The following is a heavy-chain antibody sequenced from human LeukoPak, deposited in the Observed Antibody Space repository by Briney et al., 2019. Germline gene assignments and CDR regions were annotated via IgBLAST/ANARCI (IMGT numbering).Heavy chain of an antibody. CDR2: IGGSSSFV. D-gene: IGHD3-16*01. CDR3: ARVQGERRDY. CDR1: GFTVSSYT. Sequence: GGSLRLSCAASGFTVSSYTMNWVRQAPGKALEWVSSIGGSSSFVFYADSVKGRFTISRDNAKNSLYLQMNSLRVEDTSVYYCARVQGERRDYWGQGTLVTVSS. V-gene: IGHV3-21*01. J-gene: IGHJ4*02.